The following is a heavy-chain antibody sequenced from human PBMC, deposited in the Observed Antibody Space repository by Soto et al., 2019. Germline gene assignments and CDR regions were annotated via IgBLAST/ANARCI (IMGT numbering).Heavy chain of an antibody. V-gene: IGHV5-51*01. CDR3: ARRGNWYGGSFDI. J-gene: IGHJ3*02. CDR2: TNPDDSDT. CDR1: GYIFTRYW. Sequence: PGESLKISCQGSGYIFTRYWIAWVREMPGKGLEWMGITNPDDSDTKYSPSFQGQVTISADKSITTASLQWSSLKASDTAMYYCARRGNWYGGSFDIWGQGTMVTVSS. D-gene: IGHD1-1*01.